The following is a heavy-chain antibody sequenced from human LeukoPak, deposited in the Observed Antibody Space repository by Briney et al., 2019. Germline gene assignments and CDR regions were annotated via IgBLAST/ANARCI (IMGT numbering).Heavy chain of an antibody. CDR3: AREGYCSSTSCYIYYYYYYMDV. J-gene: IGHJ6*03. Sequence: GSVKVSCRASGYTFTGYYMHWVRQAPGQGLERMGWINPNSGGTNYAQKFQGRVTMTRDTSISTAYMELSRLRSDDTAVYYCAREGYCSSTSCYIYYYYYYMDVWGKGTTVTVSS. V-gene: IGHV1-2*02. CDR2: INPNSGGT. CDR1: GYTFTGYY. D-gene: IGHD2-2*02.